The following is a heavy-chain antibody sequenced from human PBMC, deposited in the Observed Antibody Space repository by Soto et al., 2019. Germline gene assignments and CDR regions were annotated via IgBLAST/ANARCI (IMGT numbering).Heavy chain of an antibody. V-gene: IGHV3-48*03. CDR3: SKEGLPAH. CDR1: GFTLSNYD. Sequence: QAGGSLRLSCVASGFTLSNYDMNWVRQAPGKGLEWISYISSGGRTKYYADSVKGRFTNSRDDAKNSVYLQMNSLRADDTAVYYCSKEGLPAHWGQGTLVTVSS. J-gene: IGHJ1*01. D-gene: IGHD4-17*01. CDR2: ISSGGRTK.